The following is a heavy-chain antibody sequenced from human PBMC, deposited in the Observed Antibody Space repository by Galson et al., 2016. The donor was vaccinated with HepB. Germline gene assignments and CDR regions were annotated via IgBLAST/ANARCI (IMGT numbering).Heavy chain of an antibody. CDR3: ATCRDGYNGCAFHI. Sequence: QSGAEVKKPGESLKISCKGSGYSFTNYWIGWVRQMPGEGLEWMGVIYVADSDTRYSPSFQGQVTISADKSIITAYLQWSSLKASDTAMYYCATCRDGYNGCAFHIWGQGTMVTVSS. CDR2: IYVADSDT. CDR1: GYSFTNYW. J-gene: IGHJ3*02. V-gene: IGHV5-51*01. D-gene: IGHD5-24*01.